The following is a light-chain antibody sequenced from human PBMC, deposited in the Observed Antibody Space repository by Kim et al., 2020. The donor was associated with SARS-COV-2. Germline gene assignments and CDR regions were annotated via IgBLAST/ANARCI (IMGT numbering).Light chain of an antibody. CDR3: QQSNSYPYT. CDR1: QSVSRR. Sequence: GDRVTITCRASQSVSRRVAWYQQKPGKAPRLLIYKASNLESGVPSRFGGSGSGTEFTLTISSLQPDDFATYYCQQSNSYPYTFGQGTKL. J-gene: IGKJ2*01. V-gene: IGKV1-5*03. CDR2: KAS.